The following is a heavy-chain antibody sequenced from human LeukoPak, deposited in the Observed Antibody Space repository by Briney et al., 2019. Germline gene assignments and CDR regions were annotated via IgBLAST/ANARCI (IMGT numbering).Heavy chain of an antibody. Sequence: GGSLRLSCAASGFTFSTYWMSWVRQAPGKGLEWVANIEPDGSAQFYVDSVKGRFTISRDNANKSLYLQLNSLTAEDTALYYCAGGGTAICPDHWGQGTLVTVSS. CDR2: IEPDGSAQ. CDR3: AGGGTAICPDH. CDR1: GFTFSTYW. J-gene: IGHJ4*02. V-gene: IGHV3-7*01. D-gene: IGHD2-21*01.